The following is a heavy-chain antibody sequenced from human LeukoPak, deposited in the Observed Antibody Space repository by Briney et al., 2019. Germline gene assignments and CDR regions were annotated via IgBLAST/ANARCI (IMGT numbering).Heavy chain of an antibody. CDR1: GFTFSDYD. J-gene: IGHJ4*02. D-gene: IGHD3-22*01. V-gene: IGHV3-11*04. CDR2: ITSGSYTI. Sequence: GGSLRLSCAASGFTFSDYDMSWVRQAPGKGLDWISYITSGSYTINYADSVRGRFTISRDNAKSSVYLQMNSLRAEDTAVYYCARALNYYDSSGYWYYWGQGTLVTVSS. CDR3: ARALNYYDSSGYWYY.